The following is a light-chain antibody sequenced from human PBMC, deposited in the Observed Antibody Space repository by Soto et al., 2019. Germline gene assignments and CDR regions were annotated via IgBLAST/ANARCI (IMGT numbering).Light chain of an antibody. CDR2: ENN. Sequence: QCVRTRPPSGSAAAGQRGTISCSGSSSNIGNNYVSWYQQLPGTAPKLLIYENNKRPSGIPDRFSGSKSGTSATLGITGLQTGDEADYYCGTWDSSLSVVVFGGGTKVTVL. V-gene: IGLV1-51*02. CDR1: SSNIGNNY. J-gene: IGLJ2*01. CDR3: GTWDSSLSVVV.